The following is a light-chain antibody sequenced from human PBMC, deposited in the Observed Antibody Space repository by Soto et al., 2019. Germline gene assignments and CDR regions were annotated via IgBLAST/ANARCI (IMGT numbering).Light chain of an antibody. CDR3: QQYGSSIT. CDR1: QSVSSSY. V-gene: IGKV3-20*01. Sequence: EIVLSQSPGILSLSQGERATLSCRASQSVSSSYLAWYQQKPGQAPRLLIYGASSRATGIPDRFSGSGSGTDFTLTISRLEPEDFAVYYCQQYGSSITFGQGTRLEI. CDR2: GAS. J-gene: IGKJ5*01.